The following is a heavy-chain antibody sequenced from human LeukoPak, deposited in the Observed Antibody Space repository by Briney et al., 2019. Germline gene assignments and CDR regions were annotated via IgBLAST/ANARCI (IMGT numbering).Heavy chain of an antibody. CDR3: ARTPYGDYDPYYFDH. V-gene: IGHV3-21*01. Sequence: GGSLRLSCAASGFTFSSYNMNWVRQAPGKGLEWVSSISSSSSYIYYADSVKGRFTISRDNAKSSLYLQMNSLRAEDTAVYYCARTPYGDYDPYYFDHWGQGTLVTVSS. CDR2: ISSSSSYI. J-gene: IGHJ4*02. D-gene: IGHD4-17*01. CDR1: GFTFSSYN.